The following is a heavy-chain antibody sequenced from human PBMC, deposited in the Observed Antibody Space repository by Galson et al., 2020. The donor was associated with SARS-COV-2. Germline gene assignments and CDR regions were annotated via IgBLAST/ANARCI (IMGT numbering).Heavy chain of an antibody. CDR3: ATLDCSGGSCYSWGGMDV. J-gene: IGHJ6*02. V-gene: IGHV1-24*01. D-gene: IGHD2-15*01. Sequence: ASVKVSCKVSGYTLTELSMHWLRQAPGKGLEWMGGFDPEDGETIYAQKFQGRVTMTEDTSTDTAYMELSSLRSEDTAVYYCATLDCSGGSCYSWGGMDVWGQGTTVTVS. CDR1: GYTLTELS. CDR2: FDPEDGET.